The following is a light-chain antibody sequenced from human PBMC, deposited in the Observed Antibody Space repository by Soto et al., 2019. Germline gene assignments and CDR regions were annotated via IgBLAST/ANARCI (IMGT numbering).Light chain of an antibody. J-gene: IGLJ1*01. Sequence: QSVLTQPASVSGAPGQPITISCTGTSTDVGRYNYVSWYQQHPGKAPKLMIYDVANRPSGVSNRFSGSKSGITASLTISELQAEDEADYYCSSYTTSSTYVFGTGTKVTVL. V-gene: IGLV2-14*01. CDR2: DVA. CDR1: STDVGRYNY. CDR3: SSYTTSSTYV.